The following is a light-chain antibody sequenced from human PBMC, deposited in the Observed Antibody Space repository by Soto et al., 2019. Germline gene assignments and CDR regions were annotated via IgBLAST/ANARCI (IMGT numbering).Light chain of an antibody. V-gene: IGLV1-47*02. Sequence: QSVLTQPPSASATPGQRVTISCSGSSSNIGNNYLYWYQQLPGTAPRLLIYSKNQRPSGVPDRFSGSKSGTSASLAISGLRSQDEADYFCAAWDDSLSGPVFGGGTKLTVL. CDR1: SSNIGNNY. J-gene: IGLJ3*02. CDR2: SKN. CDR3: AAWDDSLSGPV.